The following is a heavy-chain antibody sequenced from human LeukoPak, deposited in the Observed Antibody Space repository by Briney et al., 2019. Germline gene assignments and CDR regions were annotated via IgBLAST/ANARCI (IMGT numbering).Heavy chain of an antibody. CDR3: ARVKQNYFDY. V-gene: IGHV4-59*01. Sequence: ASETLSLTCTVSGGSISSYYWSWIRQPPGKGLEWIGYIYYSGGTNYNPSLKSRVTISVDTSKNQFSLKLSSVTAADTAVYYCARVKQNYFDYWGQGTLVTVSS. CDR2: IYYSGGT. J-gene: IGHJ4*02. CDR1: GGSISSYY.